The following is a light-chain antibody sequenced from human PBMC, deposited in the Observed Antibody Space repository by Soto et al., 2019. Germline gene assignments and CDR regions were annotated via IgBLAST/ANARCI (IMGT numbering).Light chain of an antibody. CDR1: SSDVGAYNL. Sequence: QSVLTQPASVSGSPEQSITISCTGTSSDVGAYNLVSWYQQHPGKAPRLIIYEGSKRPSGISHRFSGSKSDNTASLAISGLRSEDEADYYCAAWDDSLSGRVFGGGTKVTVL. CDR3: AAWDDSLSGRV. V-gene: IGLV2-14*02. CDR2: EGS. J-gene: IGLJ3*02.